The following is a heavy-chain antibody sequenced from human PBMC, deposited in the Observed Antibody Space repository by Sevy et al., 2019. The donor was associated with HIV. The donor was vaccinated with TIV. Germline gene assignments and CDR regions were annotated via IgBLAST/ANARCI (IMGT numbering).Heavy chain of an antibody. D-gene: IGHD3-16*02. CDR3: ARALADWGSFHYSS. V-gene: IGHV3-7*01. Sequence: LSLTCAASGFTFATYWMTWVRQAPGKGLEWVAYIKQDGTDKYYVDSVRGRFAISRDNAKNSLYLRMSGLRVEDTAVYYCARALADWGSFHYSSWGRGTLVTVSS. CDR1: GFTFATYW. CDR2: IKQDGTDK. J-gene: IGHJ4*02.